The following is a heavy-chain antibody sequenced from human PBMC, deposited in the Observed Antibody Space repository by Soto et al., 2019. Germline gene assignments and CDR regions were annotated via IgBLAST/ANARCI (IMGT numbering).Heavy chain of an antibody. CDR1: GYIFTSYW. V-gene: IGHV5-10-1*01. D-gene: IGHD1-26*01. CDR2: IDPSDSYT. J-gene: IGHJ4*02. Sequence: GESLKISCKGSGYIFTSYWITWVRQMPGKGLEWMGTIDPSDSYTNYSPSFQGHVTISADKSISTAYLQWSSLKASDTAMYYCARQPIVGATNFDYWGQGTLVTVS. CDR3: ARQPIVGATNFDY.